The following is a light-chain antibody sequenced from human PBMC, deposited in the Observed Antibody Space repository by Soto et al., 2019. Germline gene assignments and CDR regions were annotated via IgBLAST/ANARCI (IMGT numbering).Light chain of an antibody. J-gene: IGKJ4*01. CDR1: QSISSW. Sequence: DIQMTQSPSTLSASVGDRVTITCRASQSISSWLAWYQQKPGKAPKLLIHEASRLESGVPSRFSVSESGTDFTLTISCLHPDDFATYYCQQYTNFPLTFGGGTTVEIK. CDR3: QQYTNFPLT. CDR2: EAS. V-gene: IGKV1-5*01.